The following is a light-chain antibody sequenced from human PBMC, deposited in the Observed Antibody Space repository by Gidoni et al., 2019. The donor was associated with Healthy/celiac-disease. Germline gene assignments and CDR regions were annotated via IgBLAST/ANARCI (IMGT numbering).Light chain of an antibody. CDR2: QDN. J-gene: IGLJ1*01. CDR3: QAWDSSTYV. V-gene: IGLV3-1*01. Sequence: SYELTQPPSVSVSPGQTASITCSGDKLGDKYACWYQQKPGQSPVLVIYQDNKRPSGIPERFPGSNSGNTATLTISGTQAMDEADYYCQAWDSSTYVFGTGTKVTVL. CDR1: KLGDKY.